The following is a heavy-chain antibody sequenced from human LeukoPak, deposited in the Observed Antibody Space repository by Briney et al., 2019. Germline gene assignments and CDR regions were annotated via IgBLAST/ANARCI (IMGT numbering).Heavy chain of an antibody. CDR2: FYSSGST. J-gene: IGHJ2*01. Sequence: SETLSLTCTVSGASISSHYWTWIRQPPGKGLEWIGYFYSSGSTNYKYSLKSRVTISAGTSKNQLSLKLSSLTAADTAVYYCAKYGSPYYFDLWGRGTLVTVSS. D-gene: IGHD2/OR15-2a*01. V-gene: IGHV4-59*11. CDR3: AKYGSPYYFDL. CDR1: GASISSHY.